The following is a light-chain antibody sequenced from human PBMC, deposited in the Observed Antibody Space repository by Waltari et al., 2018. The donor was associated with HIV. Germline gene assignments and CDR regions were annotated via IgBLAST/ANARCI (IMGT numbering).Light chain of an antibody. CDR1: QSVNSN. CDR2: GTS. V-gene: IGKV3-15*01. Sequence: EILMTQSPATLSVSPGERATLSCRASQSVNSNLAWYQQKPGQTPRLLIYGTSTRATDIPPRFIGSGSWTEFTLTISSLQSEDFAVYYCHHYNNWRETFGQGTKVEIK. J-gene: IGKJ1*01. CDR3: HHYNNWRET.